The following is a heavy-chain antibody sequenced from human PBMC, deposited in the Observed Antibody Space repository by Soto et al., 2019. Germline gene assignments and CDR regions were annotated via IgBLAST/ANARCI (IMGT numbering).Heavy chain of an antibody. CDR3: ARGLLNGSSTSHFDY. J-gene: IGHJ4*02. Sequence: QVQLVESGGGVVQSGRSLRLSCAASGFTFSSYAMHWVRQAPGKGLEWVAVISYDGSNKYYADSVKGRFTISRDNSKNTLYLQMNSLRAEDRAVYYCARGLLNGSSTSHFDYWGQGTLVTVSS. V-gene: IGHV3-30-3*01. D-gene: IGHD6-6*01. CDR2: ISYDGSNK. CDR1: GFTFSSYA.